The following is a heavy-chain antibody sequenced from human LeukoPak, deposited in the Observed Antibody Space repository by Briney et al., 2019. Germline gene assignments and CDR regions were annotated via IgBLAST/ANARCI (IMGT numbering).Heavy chain of an antibody. V-gene: IGHV6-1*01. CDR2: TYYRSKWYN. D-gene: IGHD3-22*01. Sequence: SQTLSLTCAISGDSVSSNSAAWSWIRQSPSRGLECLGRTYYRSKWYNDYAVSVRGRIKINPDTSKNQFSLHLNSVTPEDTAVYYCARGSHDSTWYWGQGTLVTVSS. CDR1: GDSVSSNSAA. J-gene: IGHJ4*02. CDR3: ARGSHDSTWY.